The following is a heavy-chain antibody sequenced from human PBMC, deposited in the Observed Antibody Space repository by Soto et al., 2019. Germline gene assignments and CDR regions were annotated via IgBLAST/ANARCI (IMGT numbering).Heavy chain of an antibody. CDR1: GDSISSGTHY. Sequence: PSETLSLTCTVSGDSISSGTHYWNWIRQHPGKGLEWIGYISSSGNSYYSPSLKSRVFMSVDTAKNLFSLKLSSVTAAYTAICYCVGRLTSIYNYIDSWGQGTQVTVSS. V-gene: IGHV4-31*03. D-gene: IGHD2-8*01. J-gene: IGHJ4*02. CDR2: ISSSGNS. CDR3: VGRLTSIYNYIDS.